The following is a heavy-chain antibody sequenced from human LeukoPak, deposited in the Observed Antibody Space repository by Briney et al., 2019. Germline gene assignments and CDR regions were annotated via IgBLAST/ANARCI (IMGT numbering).Heavy chain of an antibody. CDR3: ARGTVGAPGIDY. Sequence: PGGSLRLSCEASGLTFYGYWMHWFRQLPGKGLVWVSEINGAGNKKNYADSVRGRSTISRDNAKDTVYLQMDSLRVEDTTVYYCARGTVGAPGIDYWGQGTLVSVSS. V-gene: IGHV3-74*01. CDR1: GLTFYGYW. CDR2: INGAGNKK. J-gene: IGHJ4*02. D-gene: IGHD6-13*01.